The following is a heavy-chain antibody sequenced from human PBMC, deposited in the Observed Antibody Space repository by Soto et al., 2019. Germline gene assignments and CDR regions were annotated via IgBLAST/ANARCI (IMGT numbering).Heavy chain of an antibody. CDR2: ISYDGSNK. V-gene: IGHV3-30-3*01. J-gene: IGHJ4*02. D-gene: IGHD3-3*01. CDR1: GFTFSSYA. Sequence: QVQLVESGGGVVQPGRSLRLSCAASGFTFSSYAMHWVRQAPGKGLEWVAVISYDGSNKYYADSVKGRFTISRDNSKNTLYLQMNSLRAEDTAVYYCAATIIFWSGPIDYCGQGTLVTVSS. CDR3: AATIIFWSGPIDY.